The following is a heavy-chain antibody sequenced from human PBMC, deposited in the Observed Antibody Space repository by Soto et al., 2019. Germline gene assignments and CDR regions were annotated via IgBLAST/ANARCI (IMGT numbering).Heavy chain of an antibody. CDR2: MNPNSGNT. CDR3: ARRQGGSYSSAFDI. V-gene: IGHV1-8*01. D-gene: IGHD1-26*01. J-gene: IGHJ3*02. CDR1: GYTFTRYD. Sequence: ASVKVSCKASGYTFTRYDINWVRQATGQGLEWMGWMNPNSGNTGYAQKFQGRVTMTRNTSISTAYMELSSLRSEDTAVYYCARRQGGSYSSAFDIWGQGTIVTVS.